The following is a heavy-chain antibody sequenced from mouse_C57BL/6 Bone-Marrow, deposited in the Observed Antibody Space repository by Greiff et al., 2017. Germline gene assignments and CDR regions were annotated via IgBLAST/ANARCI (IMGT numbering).Heavy chain of an antibody. Sequence: QVQLQQSGAELVRPGASVKLSCKASGYTFTDYYIYWVKQRPGQGLEWIARIYAGSGNTYYNEKFKGKATLTAEKSSSTAYMQLSSLTSEDSAVYFCASGEIYGYGFDYWGQGTTLTVSS. J-gene: IGHJ2*01. CDR1: GYTFTDYY. D-gene: IGHD2-10*02. CDR3: ASGEIYGYGFDY. V-gene: IGHV1-76*01. CDR2: IYAGSGNT.